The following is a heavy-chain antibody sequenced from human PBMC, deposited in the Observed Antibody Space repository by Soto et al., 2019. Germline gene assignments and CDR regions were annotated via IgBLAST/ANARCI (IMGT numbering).Heavy chain of an antibody. V-gene: IGHV3-21*01. Sequence: LRLSCAASGFTFSSYSMNWVRQAPGKGLEWVSSISSSSSYIYYADSVKGRFTISRDNAKNSLYLQMNSLRAEDTAVYYCAREYYDFWSGYYMGMDLWGQGTTVTVSS. J-gene: IGHJ6*02. CDR1: GFTFSSYS. CDR2: ISSSSSYI. CDR3: AREYYDFWSGYYMGMDL. D-gene: IGHD3-3*01.